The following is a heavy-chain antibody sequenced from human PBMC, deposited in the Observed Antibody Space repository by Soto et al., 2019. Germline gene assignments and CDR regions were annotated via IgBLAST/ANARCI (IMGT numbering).Heavy chain of an antibody. CDR3: AKSLLFVDDAYMDV. V-gene: IGHV1-69*02. Sequence: QVHLVQSGAEVKKPGSSVKVSCEASGGSFTSYTLTWVRQAPGQGLEWMGRIIPIKGRADYALKLQDRVTITADRTTKTVDRELRGLRTEDTAIYYCAKSLLFVDDAYMDVWGKGTTVTVSS. D-gene: IGHD2-21*01. CDR2: IIPIKGRA. CDR1: GGSFTSYT. J-gene: IGHJ6*03.